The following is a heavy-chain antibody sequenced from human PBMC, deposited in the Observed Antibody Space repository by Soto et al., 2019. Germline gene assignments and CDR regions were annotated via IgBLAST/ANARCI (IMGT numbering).Heavy chain of an antibody. CDR3: ATPHLRGRHYDLRSPPTASLYHYGLGV. D-gene: IGHD3-3*01. Sequence: QVQLAQSGAEVKKPGSSVRVSCQTSRGTFNTSPISWMRQAPGQGLEWLGDILPVFGMVNYAKQFQERLNLTADEYTTSVCLEVSRLTPEDTAVYFCATPHLRGRHYDLRSPPTASLYHYGLGVWGQGTTVIVSS. J-gene: IGHJ6*02. CDR2: ILPVFGMV. V-gene: IGHV1-69*01. CDR1: RGTFNTSP.